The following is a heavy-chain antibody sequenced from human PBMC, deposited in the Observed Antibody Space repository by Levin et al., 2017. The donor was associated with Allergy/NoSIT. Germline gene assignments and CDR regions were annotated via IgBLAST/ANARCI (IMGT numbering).Heavy chain of an antibody. CDR2: ISSDGSNK. Sequence: PGGSLRLSCAASGFTFSSYGMHWVRQAPGHGLEWVAVISSDGSNKYYADSVKGRFTISRDNSKNTLYLQMNSLRAEDTAVYYCAKDTTHYYGSGSLWGQGTMVTVSS. D-gene: IGHD3-10*01. CDR3: AKDTTHYYGSGSL. CDR1: GFTFSSYG. J-gene: IGHJ3*01. V-gene: IGHV3-30*18.